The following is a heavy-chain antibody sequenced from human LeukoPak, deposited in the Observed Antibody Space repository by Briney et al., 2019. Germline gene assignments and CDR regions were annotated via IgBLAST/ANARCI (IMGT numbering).Heavy chain of an antibody. D-gene: IGHD2-8*02. J-gene: IGHJ5*02. V-gene: IGHV4-59*01. CDR3: ARVLSRAGNWFDP. Sequence: SETLSLTCTVSGDSISSYYWSWIRQPPGKGLEWIGYIYYSGSTNYNPSLKRRVTISVDTSRNQFSLKLRSVTAADTAVYYCARVLSRAGNWFDPWGQGTLVTVSS. CDR1: GDSISSYY. CDR2: IYYSGST.